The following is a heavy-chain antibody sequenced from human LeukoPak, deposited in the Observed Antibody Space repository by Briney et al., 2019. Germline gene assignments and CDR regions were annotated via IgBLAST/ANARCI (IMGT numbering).Heavy chain of an antibody. Sequence: PGESLRLSCAASGFTFSTFFMIWVRLAPGKRLEWVANINKDGTERYYADSVKGRFTISRDNSKNTLYLQMNSLRAEDTAVYYCEDDSSTRWGQGTLVTVSS. CDR1: GFTFSTFF. CDR2: INKDGTER. CDR3: EDDSSTR. D-gene: IGHD2-2*01. J-gene: IGHJ4*02. V-gene: IGHV3-7*03.